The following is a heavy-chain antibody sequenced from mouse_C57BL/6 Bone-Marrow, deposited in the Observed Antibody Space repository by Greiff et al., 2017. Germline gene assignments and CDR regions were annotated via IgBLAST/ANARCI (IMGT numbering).Heavy chain of an antibody. D-gene: IGHD2-2*01. V-gene: IGHV1-52*01. CDR1: GYTFTSYW. CDR2: IDPSDSET. Sequence: QVQLQQPGAELVRPGSSVKLSCKASGYTFTSYWMHWVKQRPIQGLEWIGNIDPSDSETHYNQKFKDKATLTVDKSSSTAYMQLSSLTSEDSAVYYCARGVYYGSPYYFDYWGKGTTLTVSS. CDR3: ARGVYYGSPYYFDY. J-gene: IGHJ2*01.